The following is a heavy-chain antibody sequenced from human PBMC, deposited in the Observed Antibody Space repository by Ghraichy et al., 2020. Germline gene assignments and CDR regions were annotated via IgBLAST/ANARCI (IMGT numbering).Heavy chain of an antibody. CDR3: VRDILPGGAGG. J-gene: IGHJ6*04. V-gene: IGHV3-9*01. CDR2: IFVDGTGT. D-gene: IGHD1-26*01. CDR1: GFSFDVHA. Sequence: GGSLRLSCAASGFSFDVHAMHWVRQTPGKGLEWVSGIFVDGTGTDYAGSVKGRFTISRDNAKNSLYLQMNSLRTEDTALYFCVRDILPGGAGGGGRGTTVTDAS.